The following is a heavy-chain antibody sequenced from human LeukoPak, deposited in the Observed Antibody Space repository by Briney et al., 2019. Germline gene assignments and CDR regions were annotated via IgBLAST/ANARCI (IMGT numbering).Heavy chain of an antibody. CDR2: ISGSGGST. CDR3: AKSRGLRWSYSPNYYGMDV. J-gene: IGHJ6*02. CDR1: GFTFSSYA. D-gene: IGHD4-23*01. V-gene: IGHV3-23*01. Sequence: PGGSLRLSCAASGFTFSSYAMSWVRQAPGKGLEWVSAISGSGGSTYYADSVKGRFTISRDNSKNTLYLQMNSLRAEDTAVYYCAKSRGLRWSYSPNYYGMDVWGQGTTVTVSS.